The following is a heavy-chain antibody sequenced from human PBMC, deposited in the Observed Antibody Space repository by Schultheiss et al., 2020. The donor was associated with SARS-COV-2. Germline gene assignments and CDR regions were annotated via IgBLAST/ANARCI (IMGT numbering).Heavy chain of an antibody. Sequence: SETLSLTCTVSGGSISSGDYYWGWIRQSPGKGLEWIGSLYYTGSTSYNPSVNGRGTLSMDTSGNYFSLKLRAVTAADTAVYFCLAVAASWRNDYWGQGTLVTVSS. CDR1: GGSISSGDYY. CDR3: LAVAASWRNDY. V-gene: IGHV4-39*02. D-gene: IGHD6-19*01. J-gene: IGHJ4*02. CDR2: LYYTGST.